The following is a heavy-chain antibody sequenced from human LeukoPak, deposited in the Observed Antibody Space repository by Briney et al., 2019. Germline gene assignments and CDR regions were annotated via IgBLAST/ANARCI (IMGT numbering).Heavy chain of an antibody. J-gene: IGHJ4*02. CDR1: GFTFSSYS. Sequence: GRSLRLSCAASGFTFSSYSMNWVRQAPGKGLEWVSSISSSSSYIYYADSVKGRFTISRDNAKNSLYLQMNSLRAEDTAVYYCARDYSGSWDFDYWGQGTLVTVSS. V-gene: IGHV3-21*01. CDR3: ARDYSGSWDFDY. D-gene: IGHD6-13*01. CDR2: ISSSSSYI.